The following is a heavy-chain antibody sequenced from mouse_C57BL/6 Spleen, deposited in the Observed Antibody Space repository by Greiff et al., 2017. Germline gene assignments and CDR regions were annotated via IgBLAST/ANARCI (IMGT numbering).Heavy chain of an antibody. CDR1: GYSITSGYY. Sequence: ESGPGLVKPSQSLSLTCSVTGYSITSGYYWNWIRQFPGNKLEWMGYISYDGSNNYNPSLKNRISITRDTSKNQFFLKLNSVTTEDTATYYCARHSNYEAWFAYWGQGTLVTVSA. CDR3: ARHSNYEAWFAY. V-gene: IGHV3-6*01. CDR2: ISYDGSN. J-gene: IGHJ3*01. D-gene: IGHD2-5*01.